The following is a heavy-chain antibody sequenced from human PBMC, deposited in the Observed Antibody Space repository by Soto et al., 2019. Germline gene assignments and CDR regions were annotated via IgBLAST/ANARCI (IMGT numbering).Heavy chain of an antibody. V-gene: IGHV4-59*01. J-gene: IGHJ6*02. D-gene: IGHD2-21*02. Sequence: TSETLSLTCTVSGGSISDYYWSWIRQPPGKGLEWIGYFSYGGGTNNSPSLKSRVTISVDTSKNQFSLKLNSVTAADTAVYYCARDLWGYCGTDCYPLDVWGQGTTVTVSS. CDR3: ARDLWGYCGTDCYPLDV. CDR1: GGSISDYY. CDR2: FSYGGGT.